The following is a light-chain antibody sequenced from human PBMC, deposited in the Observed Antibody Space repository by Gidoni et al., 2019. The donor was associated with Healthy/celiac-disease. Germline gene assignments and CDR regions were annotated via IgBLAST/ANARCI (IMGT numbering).Light chain of an antibody. CDR3: QQLNSYPWT. J-gene: IGKJ1*01. Sequence: IQLTQSPSSLSASVGDRVTITCRASQGISSYLAWYQQKPGKAPKLLIDAASTLQSGVPSRFSGSGSGTDFTLTISSLQPEDFATYYCQQLNSYPWTFGQGTKVEIK. CDR2: AAS. V-gene: IGKV1-9*01. CDR1: QGISSY.